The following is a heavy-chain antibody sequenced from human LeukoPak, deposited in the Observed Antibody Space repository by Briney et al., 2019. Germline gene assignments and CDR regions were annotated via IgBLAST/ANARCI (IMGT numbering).Heavy chain of an antibody. CDR1: GGSFSGYY. D-gene: IGHD3-16*02. V-gene: IGHV4-34*01. CDR2: INHSGST. J-gene: IGHJ4*02. CDR3: ASSDMKSSDYVWGSYRYTGLIDY. Sequence: SETLSLTCAVYGGSFSGYYWSWIRQPPGKGLEWIGEINHSGSTNYNPSLKSRVTISVDTSKNQFSLKLSSVTAADTAVYYCASSDMKSSDYVWGSYRYTGLIDYWGQGTLVTVSS.